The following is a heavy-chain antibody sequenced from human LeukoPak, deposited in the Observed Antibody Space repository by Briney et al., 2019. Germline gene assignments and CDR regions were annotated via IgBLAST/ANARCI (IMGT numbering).Heavy chain of an antibody. CDR3: AREALWFGELFSDY. J-gene: IGHJ4*02. D-gene: IGHD3-10*01. CDR1: GFTFSSYW. Sequence: GGSLRLSCAASGFTFSSYWMHWVRQAPGKGLVWVSRINSDGSSTSYADSVKGRFTISRDNAKNTLYLQVNSLRAEDTAVYYCAREALWFGELFSDYWGQGTLVTVSS. CDR2: INSDGSST. V-gene: IGHV3-74*01.